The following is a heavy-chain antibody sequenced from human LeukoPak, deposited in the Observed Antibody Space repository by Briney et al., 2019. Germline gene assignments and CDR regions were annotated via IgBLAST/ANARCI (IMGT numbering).Heavy chain of an antibody. J-gene: IGHJ5*02. CDR2: ISHDGSNK. CDR1: GFTFSSYA. V-gene: IGHV3-30*04. CDR3: ARDPDSSSWYLDP. D-gene: IGHD6-13*01. Sequence: GGSLRLSCAASGFTFSSYAMHWVRQAPGKGLEWVAVISHDGSNKYYADSVKGRFTISRDNSKNTLYLQMNSLRAEDTAVYYCARDPDSSSWYLDPWGQGTLVTVSS.